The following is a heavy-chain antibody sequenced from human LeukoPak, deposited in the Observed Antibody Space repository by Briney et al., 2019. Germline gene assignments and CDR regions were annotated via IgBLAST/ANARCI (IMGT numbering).Heavy chain of an antibody. CDR3: ARGEDSSGWPDAFDI. V-gene: IGHV4-4*07. D-gene: IGHD6-19*01. CDR1: GGSISSYY. Sequence: SETLSLTCTVSGGSISSYYWSWIRQPAGKGLEWIGRIYTSGSTNYNPSLKSRVTMSVDTSKNQFSLKLSSVTAADTAVYYCARGEDSSGWPDAFDIWGQGTMVTVSS. CDR2: IYTSGST. J-gene: IGHJ3*02.